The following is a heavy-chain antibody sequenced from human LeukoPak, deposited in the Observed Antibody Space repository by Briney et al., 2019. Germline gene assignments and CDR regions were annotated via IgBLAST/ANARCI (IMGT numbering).Heavy chain of an antibody. Sequence: ASVKVSCKASGYTFTGYYMHWVRQAPGQGLEWMGWINPNSGGTNYAQKFQGRVTMTRDTSISTAYMELSRLRSDDTAVYYCARVYGDYGDYYYYGMDVWGQGTTVTVSS. CDR2: INPNSGGT. D-gene: IGHD4-17*01. V-gene: IGHV1-2*02. CDR1: GYTFTGYY. CDR3: ARVYGDYGDYYYYGMDV. J-gene: IGHJ6*02.